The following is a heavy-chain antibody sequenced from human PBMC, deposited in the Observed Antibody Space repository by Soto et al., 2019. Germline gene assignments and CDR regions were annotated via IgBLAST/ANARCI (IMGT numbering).Heavy chain of an antibody. CDR1: GISFSSYA. D-gene: IGHD3-3*01. Sequence: QVHLVESGGGVVQPGRSLRLSCAASGISFSSYAMHWVRQAPGKGLEWVAIISHDGNIKRYADFVEGRFIVFRDNSNNNLLLQMESLKTDDTAVYYCAKELAYGDFWRGLEYWGQGTLVTVAS. V-gene: IGHV3-30*18. J-gene: IGHJ4*02. CDR3: AKELAYGDFWRGLEY. CDR2: ISHDGNIK.